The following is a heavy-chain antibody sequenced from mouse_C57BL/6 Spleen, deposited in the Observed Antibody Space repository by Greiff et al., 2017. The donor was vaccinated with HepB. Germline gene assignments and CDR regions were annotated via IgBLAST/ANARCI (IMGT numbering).Heavy chain of an antibody. CDR3: NRLGFARVVATGAWFAY. CDR1: GYTFTDYE. D-gene: IGHD1-1*01. J-gene: IGHJ3*01. Sequence: VKLMESGAELVRPGASVTLSCKASGYTFTDYEMHWVKQTPVHGLEWIGAIDPETGGTAYNQKFKGKAILTADKSSSTAYMGLRSLTSEDSAVYYGNRLGFARVVATGAWFAYWGRGTLVTVSA. V-gene: IGHV1-15*01. CDR2: IDPETGGT.